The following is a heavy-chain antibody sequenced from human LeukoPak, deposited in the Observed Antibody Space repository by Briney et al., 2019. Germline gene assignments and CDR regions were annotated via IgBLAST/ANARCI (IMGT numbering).Heavy chain of an antibody. CDR3: ARGYSGYDSEGVIDY. J-gene: IGHJ4*02. CDR1: GYTFTSYG. D-gene: IGHD5-12*01. CDR2: ISAYNGNT. V-gene: IGHV1-18*01. Sequence: ASVKVSCKASGYTFTSYGISWVRQAPGQGLEWMGWISAYNGNTNYAQKLQGRVTMTTDTSTSTAYMELRSLRSDDTAVYYCARGYSGYDSEGVIDYWGQGTLVTVSS.